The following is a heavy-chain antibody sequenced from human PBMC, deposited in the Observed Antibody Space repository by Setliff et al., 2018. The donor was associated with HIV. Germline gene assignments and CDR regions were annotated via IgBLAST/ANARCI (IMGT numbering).Heavy chain of an antibody. V-gene: IGHV4-38-2*02. Sequence: SETLSLTCTVSGYSISSVSYWGWIRQPPGKGLEWIGSIYYSGSTNYNPSLKSRVTISVDTSKNQFSLNLNSVTAADTAVYYCARVEAKVRGATYGMDVWGQGTTVTVSS. D-gene: IGHD3-10*01. CDR2: IYYSGST. CDR3: ARVEAKVRGATYGMDV. J-gene: IGHJ6*02. CDR1: GYSISSVSY.